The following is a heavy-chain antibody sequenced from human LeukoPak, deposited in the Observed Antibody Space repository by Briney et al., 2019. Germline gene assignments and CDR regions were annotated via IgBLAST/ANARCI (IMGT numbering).Heavy chain of an antibody. CDR3: AKDLPSRWLPDY. V-gene: IGHV3-30-3*01. CDR1: GFTFSSYA. D-gene: IGHD3-22*01. Sequence: GGSLRLSCAASGFTFSSYAMHWVRQAPGKGLEWVAVISYDGSNKYYADSVKGRFTISRDNSKNTLYLQMNSLRAEDTAVYYCAKDLPSRWLPDYWGQGTLVTVSS. J-gene: IGHJ4*02. CDR2: ISYDGSNK.